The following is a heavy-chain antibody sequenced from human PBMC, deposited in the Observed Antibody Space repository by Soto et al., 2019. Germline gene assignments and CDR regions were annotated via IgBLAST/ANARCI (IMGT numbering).Heavy chain of an antibody. CDR1: GYTFTSYA. CDR2: INAGNGDT. Sequence: GASVKVSCKASGYTFTSYAMHWVRQAPGQRPEWMGWINAGNGDTKYSQKFQGRATISRDTFASTAYMELSSLISEDTAVYYCARPHGAGFDPWGQGTLVTVSS. CDR3: ARPHGAGFDP. D-gene: IGHD1-26*01. V-gene: IGHV1-3*01. J-gene: IGHJ5*02.